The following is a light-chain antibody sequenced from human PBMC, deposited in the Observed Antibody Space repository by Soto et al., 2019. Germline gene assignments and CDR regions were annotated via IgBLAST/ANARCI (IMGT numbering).Light chain of an antibody. J-gene: IGLJ1*01. V-gene: IGLV3-1*01. CDR1: KLGDKY. Sequence: SYELTQPPSVSVSPGQTASITCSGDKLGDKYACWYQQKPGQAPVLVIYQDTKRPSGIPERFSGSNSGNTATLTISGTQAMGEADYYCQAWDSSTASYVFGTGTKVTVL. CDR3: QAWDSSTASYV. CDR2: QDT.